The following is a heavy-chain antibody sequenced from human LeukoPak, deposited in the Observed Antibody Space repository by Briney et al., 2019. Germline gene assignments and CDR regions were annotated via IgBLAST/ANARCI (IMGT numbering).Heavy chain of an antibody. CDR3: ARVPMISGVVIPWFDL. CDR2: ISSSGSNI. V-gene: IGHV3-48*03. J-gene: IGHJ5*02. CDR1: GFTFSSYE. D-gene: IGHD3-3*01. Sequence: GGSLTLSCAASGFTFSSYEMNWVRQAPGKGREWVSYISSSGSNIYYADSGKGRVTISRDKAKNSLYLQMNSLRAEDTAVYYCARVPMISGVVIPWFDLWGQGTLVTVSS.